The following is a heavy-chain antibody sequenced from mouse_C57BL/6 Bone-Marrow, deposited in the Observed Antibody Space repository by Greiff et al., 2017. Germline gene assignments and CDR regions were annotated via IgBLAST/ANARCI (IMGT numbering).Heavy chain of an antibody. CDR1: GYTFTSYW. V-gene: IGHV1-7*01. J-gene: IGHJ2*01. CDR3: AREVYYYGSIYEDY. D-gene: IGHD1-1*01. CDR2: INPSSGYT. Sequence: QVQLQQSGAELAKPGASVKLSCKASGYTFTSYWMHWVKQRPGQGLEWIGYINPSSGYTKYNQKFKDKATLTAEKSSSTAYMQLSSLTYEDSAVYYCAREVYYYGSIYEDYWGQGTTLTVSS.